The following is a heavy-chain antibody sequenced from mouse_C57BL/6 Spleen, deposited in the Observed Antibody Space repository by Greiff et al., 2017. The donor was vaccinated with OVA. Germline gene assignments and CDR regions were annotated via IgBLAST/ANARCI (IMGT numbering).Heavy chain of an antibody. CDR2: IYPGDGDT. J-gene: IGHJ2*01. Sequence: LQESGAELVKPGASVKISCKASGYAFSSYWMNWVKQRPGKGLEWIGQIYPGDGDTNYNGKFKGKATLTADKSSSTAYMQLSSLTSEDSAVYFCARSEETGTSGDYWGQGTTLTVSS. CDR3: ARSEETGTSGDY. D-gene: IGHD4-1*01. CDR1: GYAFSSYW. V-gene: IGHV1-80*01.